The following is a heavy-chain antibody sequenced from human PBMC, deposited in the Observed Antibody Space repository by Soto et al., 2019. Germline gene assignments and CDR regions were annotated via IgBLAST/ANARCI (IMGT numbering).Heavy chain of an antibody. D-gene: IGHD4-17*01. CDR3: ARGTTPPRTDYLYYGMDV. CDR2: ISYAGSKI. J-gene: IGHJ6*02. V-gene: IGHV3-30-3*01. Sequence: QVRLVESGGGVVQPGRSLRLSCATSGFTFSSYGLHWVRQAPGKGLEWVAMISYAGSKIYYADSVKGRFTISRDNSKNPLYLQMNSLSTEDTAVYYCARGTTPPRTDYLYYGMDVWGQGTTVTVSS. CDR1: GFTFSSYG.